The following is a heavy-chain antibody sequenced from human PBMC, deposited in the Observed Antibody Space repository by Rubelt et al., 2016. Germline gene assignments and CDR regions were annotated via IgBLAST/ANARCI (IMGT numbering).Heavy chain of an antibody. Sequence: EVQLVQSGAEVEKPGESLKISCKGSGYSFTTYRIGWVRQMPGKGLECMGIIYPGDSDTSYSPSVQGQVTIAADKSISTAYLQWSSLKASDTAMYYCARLRGSPQGAAFDIWGQGTMVTVSS. CDR1: GYSFTTYR. J-gene: IGHJ3*02. CDR3: ARLRGSPQGAAFDI. D-gene: IGHD1-26*01. V-gene: IGHV5-51*01. CDR2: IYPGDSDT.